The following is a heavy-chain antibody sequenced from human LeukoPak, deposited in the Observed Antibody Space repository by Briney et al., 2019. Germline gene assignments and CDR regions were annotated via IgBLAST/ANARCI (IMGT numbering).Heavy chain of an antibody. V-gene: IGHV7-4-1*02. CDR2: INTNTGNP. Sequence: WASVKVSCKASGYTFTSYAMNWVRQAPGQGLEWMGWINTNTGNPTYAQGFTGRFVFSLDTSVSTAYLQISSLKAEDTAVYYCARDRYSGYDYESGWFDPWGQGTLVTVSS. D-gene: IGHD5-12*01. CDR1: GYTFTSYA. CDR3: ARDRYSGYDYESGWFDP. J-gene: IGHJ5*02.